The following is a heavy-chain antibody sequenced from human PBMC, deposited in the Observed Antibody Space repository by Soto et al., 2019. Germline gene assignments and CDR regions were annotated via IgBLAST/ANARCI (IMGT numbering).Heavy chain of an antibody. J-gene: IGHJ4*02. CDR1: GFTFSSYS. CDR3: ARDRPSVAGTR. Sequence: PGGSLRLSCAASGFTFSSYSMNWVRQAPGKGLEWVSSISSSSSYIYYADSVKGRFTISRDNAKNSLYLQMNSLRAEDTAAYYCARDRPSVAGTRWGQGTLVTVSS. D-gene: IGHD6-19*01. V-gene: IGHV3-21*01. CDR2: ISSSSSYI.